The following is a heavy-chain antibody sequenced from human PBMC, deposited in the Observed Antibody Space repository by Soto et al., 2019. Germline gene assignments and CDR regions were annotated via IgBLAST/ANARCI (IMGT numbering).Heavy chain of an antibody. D-gene: IGHD6-13*01. CDR3: ARAAAAAGISWLAP. Sequence: ASVKVSCKASGYTFTGYYMHWVRQAPGQGLEWMGWINPNSGGTNYAQKFQGWVTMTRDTSISTAYMELSRLRSDDTAVYYCARAAAAAGISWLAPWGQGTLVTVSS. V-gene: IGHV1-2*04. J-gene: IGHJ5*02. CDR1: GYTFTGYY. CDR2: INPNSGGT.